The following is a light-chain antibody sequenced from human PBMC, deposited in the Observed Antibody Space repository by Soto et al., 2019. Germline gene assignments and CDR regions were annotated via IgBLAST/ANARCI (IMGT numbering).Light chain of an antibody. CDR3: HQYGSTPRT. J-gene: IGKJ1*01. Sequence: EMVLTQSPGTLSLSPGERATLSCRASQIVTSRYLAWYQQKPGQAPRLLIYHAANRAAGIPDRFSGSGSGTDFTLNITGLEPEDSAVYYCHQYGSTPRTFGQGTKVEIK. CDR1: QIVTSRY. V-gene: IGKV3-20*01. CDR2: HAA.